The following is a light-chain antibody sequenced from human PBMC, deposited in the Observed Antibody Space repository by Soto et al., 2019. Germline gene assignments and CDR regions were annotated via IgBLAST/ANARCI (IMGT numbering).Light chain of an antibody. CDR1: SSDAGGYNY. Sequence: QSVLTQPASVSGSPGQSITISCTGISSDAGGYNYVSWYQQHPGKAPKLMIYDVSNRPSGVSNRFSGSKSGNTASLTISGLQAEDEADYYCSSYTSSSTYVFGTGTKVTVL. CDR3: SSYTSSSTYV. V-gene: IGLV2-14*01. J-gene: IGLJ1*01. CDR2: DVS.